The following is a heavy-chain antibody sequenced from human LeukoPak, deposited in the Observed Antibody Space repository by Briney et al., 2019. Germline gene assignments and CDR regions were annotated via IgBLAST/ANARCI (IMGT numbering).Heavy chain of an antibody. CDR2: ISYDGSIK. CDR1: GFTFSDFG. Sequence: GRSLRLSCAASGFTFSDFGIHWVRQAPGKGLEWVAVISYDGSIKYYGDSVKGRFTNSRDNSKNTLYLQMNSLRTEDTAVYYCARIHSGYDPPYSYYGMDVWGRGTRVTVSS. CDR3: ARIHSGYDPPYSYYGMDV. J-gene: IGHJ6*04. V-gene: IGHV3-30*04. D-gene: IGHD5-12*01.